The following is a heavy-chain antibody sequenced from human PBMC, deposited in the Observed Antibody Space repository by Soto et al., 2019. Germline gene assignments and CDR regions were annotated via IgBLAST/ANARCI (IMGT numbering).Heavy chain of an antibody. D-gene: IGHD3-10*01. Sequence: QLQLLESGSGLVKPSQTLSLTCAVSGGSISSGGYSWSWIRQPPGKGLEWIGYISHSGSTYYNPSLKSRVTISVDRSKNQFSLKLSSVTAADTAVYYCAAIGPGYYYYYRMDVWGQGTTVTVSS. J-gene: IGHJ6*02. CDR2: ISHSGST. V-gene: IGHV4-30-2*01. CDR1: GGSISSGGYS. CDR3: AAIGPGYYYYYRMDV.